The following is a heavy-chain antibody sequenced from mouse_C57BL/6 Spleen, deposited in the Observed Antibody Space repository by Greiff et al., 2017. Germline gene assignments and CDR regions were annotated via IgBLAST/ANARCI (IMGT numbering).Heavy chain of an antibody. CDR1: GFSLISYG. Sequence: ESGPGLVAPSQSLSITCTVSGFSLISYGVDWVRQPPGRGLEWLGVIWGGGSTNYNSALMSRLCISKDNYKSQVFLQMNSLQTDDTAMYYCAKRRLGNYAIDYWGQGTSVTVSS. V-gene: IGHV2-9*01. CDR3: AKRRLGNYAIDY. J-gene: IGHJ4*01. D-gene: IGHD3-3*01. CDR2: IWGGGST.